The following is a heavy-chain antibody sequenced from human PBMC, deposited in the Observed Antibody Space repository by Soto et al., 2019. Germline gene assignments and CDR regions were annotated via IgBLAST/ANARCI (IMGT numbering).Heavy chain of an antibody. CDR1: GYTFTSYG. J-gene: IGHJ3*02. Sequence: ASVKVSCKASGYTFTSYGISWVRQAPGQGLEWMGWISAYNGNTNYAQKLQGRVTMTRDTSTSTAYMELRSLRSEDTAVYYCARPLSHKYDTIGYYSPLADAFYIRGQGTMVTVSS. CDR3: ARPLSHKYDTIGYYSPLADAFYI. V-gene: IGHV1-18*01. D-gene: IGHD3-22*01. CDR2: ISAYNGNT.